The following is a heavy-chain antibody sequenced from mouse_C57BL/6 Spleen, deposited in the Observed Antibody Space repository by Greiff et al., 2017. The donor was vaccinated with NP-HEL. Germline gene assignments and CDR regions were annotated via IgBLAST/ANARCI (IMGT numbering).Heavy chain of an antibody. CDR3: ARKEGNYYGRTWFAY. J-gene: IGHJ3*01. CDR2: INPNNGGT. CDR1: GYTFTDYN. Sequence: EVQLQQSGPELVKPGASVKIPCKASGYTFTDYNMDWVKQSHGKSLEWIGDINPNNGGTIYNQKFKGKATLTVDKSSSTAYMELRSLTSEDTAVYYCARKEGNYYGRTWFAYWGQGTLVTVSA. D-gene: IGHD1-1*01. V-gene: IGHV1-18*01.